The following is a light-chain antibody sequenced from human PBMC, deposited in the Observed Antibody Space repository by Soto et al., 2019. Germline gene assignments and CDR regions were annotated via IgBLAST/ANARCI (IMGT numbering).Light chain of an antibody. CDR2: SAS. CDR1: QSISRY. V-gene: IGKV1-39*01. Sequence: IHVTHSPSSLSSSVGDRVTVTCRAGQSISRYLNWYQQRPGKAPKLLIYSASTLQTGVPSRFSGSGSGTDFTLTISSLQPEDFATYYCQQSYNGPFTFGPGTKVDIK. CDR3: QQSYNGPFT. J-gene: IGKJ3*01.